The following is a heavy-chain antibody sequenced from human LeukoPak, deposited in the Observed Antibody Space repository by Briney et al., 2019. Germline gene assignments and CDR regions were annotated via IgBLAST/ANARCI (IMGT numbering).Heavy chain of an antibody. V-gene: IGHV3-30*18. J-gene: IGHJ4*02. CDR2: ISYDGSNK. Sequence: LSLTCTVSGGSICSYYWGWIRQPPGKGLEWAAVISYDGSNKYCADSVKGRCTISRDNSKNTLYLQMNSLRAEDTAVYYCAKEQHYDSGGYPFDYWGQGTLVTVSS. CDR3: AKEQHYDSGGYPFDY. D-gene: IGHD3-22*01. CDR1: GGSICSYY.